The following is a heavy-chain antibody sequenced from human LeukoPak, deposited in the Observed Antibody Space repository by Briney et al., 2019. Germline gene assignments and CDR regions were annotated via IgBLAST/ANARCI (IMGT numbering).Heavy chain of an antibody. CDR1: GFTFSSYG. CDR2: IWYDGSNK. CDR3: ASRVVPADYYYYGKDV. Sequence: GGSLRLSCAASGFTFSSYGMHWVRQAPGKGLEWVAVIWYDGSNKYYADSVKGRFTISRDNSKNTLYLQMNSLRSEDTAVYYCASRVVPADYYYYGKDVWGQGTTVTVSS. D-gene: IGHD2-2*01. J-gene: IGHJ6*02. V-gene: IGHV3-30*02.